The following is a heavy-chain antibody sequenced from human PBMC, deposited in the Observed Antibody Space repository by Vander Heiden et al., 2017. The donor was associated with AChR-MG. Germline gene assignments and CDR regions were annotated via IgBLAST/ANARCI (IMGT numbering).Heavy chain of an antibody. CDR2: INKDGRDK. Sequence: EVQLVESGGALVQPGGSLRLSCAASGFTFSTYWMTWVRQAPGKGLEWVANINKDGRDKYYVDSVKGRFTISRDNAKNSLYLQMNSLRAEDTAVYYCARDRYFGFFDIWGQGTMVIVSS. CDR1: GFTFSTYW. V-gene: IGHV3-7*01. CDR3: ARDRYFGFFDI. J-gene: IGHJ3*02. D-gene: IGHD3-10*01.